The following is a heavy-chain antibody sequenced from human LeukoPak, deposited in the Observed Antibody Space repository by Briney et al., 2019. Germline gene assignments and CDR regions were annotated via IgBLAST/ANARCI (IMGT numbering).Heavy chain of an antibody. CDR1: GGSISNYY. Sequence: SETLSLTCTVSGGSISNYYWSWIRQPPGMGLEWIGYIYYSGSTNYNPSLKSRVTISVDTSKNHFSLKLSSVTAADTAVYYCARGGIYYDYWGQGTLVTVSS. CDR2: IYYSGST. D-gene: IGHD1-26*01. CDR3: ARGGIYYDY. J-gene: IGHJ4*02. V-gene: IGHV4-59*01.